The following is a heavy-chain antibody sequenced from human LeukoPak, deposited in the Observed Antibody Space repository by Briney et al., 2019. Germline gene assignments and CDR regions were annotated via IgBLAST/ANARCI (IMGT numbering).Heavy chain of an antibody. CDR3: ARGGRGYFSY. D-gene: IGHD3-16*01. Sequence: PGGSLRLSCAAPGFTPSDYYMSSIRQDPGKRLEWVSYISSGGSTISYADSVKGRFTISRDNAKNALYLQMNSLRAVDTAVYYCARGGRGYFSYWGQGTLVTVSS. CDR2: ISSGGSTI. CDR1: GFTPSDYY. V-gene: IGHV3-11*01. J-gene: IGHJ4*02.